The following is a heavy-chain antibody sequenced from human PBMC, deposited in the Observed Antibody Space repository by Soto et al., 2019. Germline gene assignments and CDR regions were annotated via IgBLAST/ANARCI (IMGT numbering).Heavy chain of an antibody. CDR2: INAGNGNT. Sequence: ASVKVSCKASGYTFTSYAMHWVRQAPGQRLEWMGWINAGNGNTKYSQKFQGRVTITRDTSASTAYMELSSLRSEDTAVYYCARGPPYGSGSYYNPRYYYFYCIDVWGNGPTFTASS. D-gene: IGHD3-10*01. V-gene: IGHV1-3*01. CDR1: GYTFTSYA. J-gene: IGHJ6*03. CDR3: ARGPPYGSGSYYNPRYYYFYCIDV.